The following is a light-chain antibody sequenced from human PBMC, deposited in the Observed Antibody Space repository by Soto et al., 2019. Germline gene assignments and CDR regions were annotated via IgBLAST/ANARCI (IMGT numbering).Light chain of an antibody. Sequence: DIQMTQSPSSLSASVGDRVTIACRASQSISSYLSWFQQKVGKAPKLLIYGVSSLQSGVPSRFSGSGSGTAYTLTISSLQPEDFATYYCQQSYSTPWAFGQGTKV. CDR1: QSISSY. CDR3: QQSYSTPWA. J-gene: IGKJ1*01. CDR2: GVS. V-gene: IGKV1-39*01.